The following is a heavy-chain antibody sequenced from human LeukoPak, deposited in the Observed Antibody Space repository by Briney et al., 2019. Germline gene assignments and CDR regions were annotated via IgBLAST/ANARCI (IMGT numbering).Heavy chain of an antibody. D-gene: IGHD3-22*01. Sequence: GGSLRLSCAASGFTFSSFWMHWVRQAPGKGPVWVSRIRSDGSSTSYADSVKGRFTISRDNAKNSLYLQMNSLRDEDTAVYYCARAPDGYEAFDIWGQGTMVTVSS. CDR1: GFTFSSFW. CDR3: ARAPDGYEAFDI. CDR2: IRSDGSST. J-gene: IGHJ3*02. V-gene: IGHV3-74*01.